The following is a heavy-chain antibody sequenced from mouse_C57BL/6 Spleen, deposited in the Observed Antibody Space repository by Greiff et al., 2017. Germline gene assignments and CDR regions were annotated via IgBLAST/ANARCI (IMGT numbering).Heavy chain of an antibody. V-gene: IGHV1-54*01. CDR2: INPGSGGT. D-gene: IGHD2-4*01. J-gene: IGHJ3*01. Sequence: QVQLKESGAELVRPGTSVKVSCKASGYAFTNYLIEWVKQRPGQGLEWIGVINPGSGGTNYNEKFKGKATLTADKSSSTAYMQLSSLTSEDSAVYFCARTDYDPWFAYWGQGTLVTVSA. CDR1: GYAFTNYL. CDR3: ARTDYDPWFAY.